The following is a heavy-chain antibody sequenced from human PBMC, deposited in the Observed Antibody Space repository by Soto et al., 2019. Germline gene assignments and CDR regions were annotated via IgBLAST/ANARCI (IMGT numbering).Heavy chain of an antibody. CDR3: ARGLGGTVFGVIIVEGPDYFDN. J-gene: IGHJ4*02. V-gene: IGHV1-8*01. D-gene: IGHD3-3*01. CDR2: MNPNSGNT. Sequence: QVQLVQSGAEVKKPGASVKVSCQASGYTFITYDIHWVRQATGQGLEWVGWMNPNSGNTGYAQKFQGRVTMPRNTSISTAYMEVSSLRSEDTAVYYCARGLGGTVFGVIIVEGPDYFDNWGQGTLVTVSS. CDR1: GYTFITYD.